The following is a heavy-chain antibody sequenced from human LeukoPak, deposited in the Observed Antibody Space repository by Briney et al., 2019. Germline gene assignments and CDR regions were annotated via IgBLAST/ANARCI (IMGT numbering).Heavy chain of an antibody. CDR3: AREGGIWQGFDY. CDR1: GYTFSNYD. CDR2: MNPNSGNT. V-gene: IGHV1-8*01. D-gene: IGHD2-15*01. J-gene: IGHJ4*02. Sequence: ASVKVSCKASGYTFSNYDINWLRQATGQGLEWMGWMNPNSGNTGYAQKFQGRVTMTRNTSISTAYMELSRLRSDDTAVYYCAREGGIWQGFDYWGQGTLVTVSS.